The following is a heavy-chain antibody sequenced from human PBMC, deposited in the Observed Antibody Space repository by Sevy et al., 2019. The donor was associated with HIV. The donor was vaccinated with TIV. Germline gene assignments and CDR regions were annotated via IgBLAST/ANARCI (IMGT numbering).Heavy chain of an antibody. CDR3: ARVRPYDTRDFDY. D-gene: IGHD3-22*01. Sequence: GGSLRLSCVASGFTFRSYTMKWVRQAPGKGLECVSSISSSGSYIYYADSVKGGFNISRDDAKNSLYLQMNTLRAEDAALYYCARVRPYDTRDFDYWGQGTLVTVSS. CDR2: ISSSGSYI. CDR1: GFTFRSYT. J-gene: IGHJ4*02. V-gene: IGHV3-21*01.